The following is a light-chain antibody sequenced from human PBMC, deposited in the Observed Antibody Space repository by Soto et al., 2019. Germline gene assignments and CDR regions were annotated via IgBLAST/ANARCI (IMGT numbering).Light chain of an antibody. J-gene: IGLJ1*01. CDR3: SSYTGSSTLV. Sequence: QSFLTQPASVSGSPGQSITISCTGTSSDFGDYDYVSWYLQHPGKVPKLMIYEVSNRPSGVSNRFSGSKSGNTASLTISGLQAEDEADYYCSSYTGSSTLVFGTGTKVTVL. V-gene: IGLV2-14*01. CDR2: EVS. CDR1: SSDFGDYDY.